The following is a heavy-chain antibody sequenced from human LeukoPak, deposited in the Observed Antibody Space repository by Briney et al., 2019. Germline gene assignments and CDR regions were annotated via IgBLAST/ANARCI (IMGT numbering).Heavy chain of an antibody. CDR1: GGSFSGYY. Sequence: SETLSLTCAVYGGSFSGYYWSWIRQPPGKGLEWIGEINHSGSTNDNPSLKSRVTISVDTSKNQFSLNLSSVTAADTAVYYCARDRLPHLFDYWGQGTLVTVSS. J-gene: IGHJ4*02. CDR3: ARDRLPHLFDY. CDR2: INHSGST. V-gene: IGHV4-34*01. D-gene: IGHD5-12*01.